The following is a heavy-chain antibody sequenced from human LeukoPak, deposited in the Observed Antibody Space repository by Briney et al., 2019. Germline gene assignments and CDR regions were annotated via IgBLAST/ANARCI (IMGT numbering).Heavy chain of an antibody. CDR3: ARERWHCRVNCYSVYYYALDV. Sequence: ASVKVSCKASGYTFTSYYMHWVRQAPGQGLEWMGIINPGGGSTSYAQKFQGRVTMTRDTSTSTVYMELSSLGSEDTAVYYCARERWHCRVNCYSVYYYALDVWGQGTTVTVSS. J-gene: IGHJ6*02. V-gene: IGHV1-46*01. CDR2: INPGGGST. CDR1: GYTFTSYY. D-gene: IGHD2-15*01.